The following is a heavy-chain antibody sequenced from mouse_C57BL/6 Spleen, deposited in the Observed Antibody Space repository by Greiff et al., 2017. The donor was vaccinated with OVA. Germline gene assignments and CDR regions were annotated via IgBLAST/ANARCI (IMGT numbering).Heavy chain of an antibody. CDR1: GFTFSDYY. CDR2: INYDGSST. J-gene: IGHJ1*03. D-gene: IGHD2-5*01. Sequence: EVKLMESEGGLVQPGSSMKLSCTASGFTFSDYYMAWVRQVPEKGLEWVANINYDGSSTYYLDSLKSRFIISRDNAKNILYLQMSSLKSEDTATYYCAREGTYSNYGYFDVWGTGTTGTVSS. V-gene: IGHV5-16*01. CDR3: AREGTYSNYGYFDV.